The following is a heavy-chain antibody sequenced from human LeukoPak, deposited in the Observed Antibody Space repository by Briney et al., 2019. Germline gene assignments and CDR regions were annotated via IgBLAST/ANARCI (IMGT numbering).Heavy chain of an antibody. J-gene: IGHJ4*02. CDR1: GFIFSNAW. Sequence: GGSLRLSCAASGFIFSNAWMNWVRQAPGKGLEWVGRIKSKYDGGTTDYAAHAKGRFTISRDDPKNTVYLQMNSLKTEDTAVYYCNTGGYYFDYWGQGTLVTVSS. CDR2: IKSKYDGGTT. V-gene: IGHV3-15*01. CDR3: NTGGYYFDY.